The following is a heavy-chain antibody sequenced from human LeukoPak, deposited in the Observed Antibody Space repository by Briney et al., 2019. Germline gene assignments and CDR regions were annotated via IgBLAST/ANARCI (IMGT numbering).Heavy chain of an antibody. CDR1: GFTFSNYN. D-gene: IGHD1-26*01. CDR2: ITRSGTYI. V-gene: IGHV3-21*01. J-gene: IGHJ3*02. CDR3: ARAGRWEGRPHAFGI. Sequence: PGGSLRLSCAASGFTFSNYNMNWVRQAPGKAMEWVSSITRSGTYIFYADSVKGRFTISRDNSKNSLYLQMDSLGPEDTAVYYCARAGRWEGRPHAFGIWGQGTMVTVSS.